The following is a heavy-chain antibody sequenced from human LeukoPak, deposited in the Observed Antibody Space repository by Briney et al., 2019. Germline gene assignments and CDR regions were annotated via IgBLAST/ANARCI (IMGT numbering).Heavy chain of an antibody. Sequence: QAGGSLRLSCAASGFTVSSNYMSWVRQAPGKGLEWVSGTSGSGGSTYYADSVKGRFTISRDNSKNTLYLQMNSLRAEDTAVYYCAKTPDSYGSWYFDYWGQGTLVTVSS. CDR2: TSGSGGST. CDR1: GFTVSSNY. D-gene: IGHD5-18*01. CDR3: AKTPDSYGSWYFDY. V-gene: IGHV3-23*01. J-gene: IGHJ4*02.